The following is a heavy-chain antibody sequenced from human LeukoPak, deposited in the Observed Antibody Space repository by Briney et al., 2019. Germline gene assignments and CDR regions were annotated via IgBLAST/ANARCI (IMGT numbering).Heavy chain of an antibody. CDR2: IYYSGST. CDR3: ASLSVWELATHPGGSFDY. D-gene: IGHD1-1*01. Sequence: PSETLSVTCTVSGGLTSSGDYYWSWIRQSPAEGLEWIGQIYYSGSTLYSPSLKSRLTISLDASKNQFSLRLNSVTGADTAVYFCASLSVWELATHPGGSFDYWGRGILVTVSS. V-gene: IGHV4-30-4*01. J-gene: IGHJ4*02. CDR1: GGLTSSGDYY.